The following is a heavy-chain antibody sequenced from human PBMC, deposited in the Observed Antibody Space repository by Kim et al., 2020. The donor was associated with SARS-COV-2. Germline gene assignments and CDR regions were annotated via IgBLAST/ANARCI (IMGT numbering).Heavy chain of an antibody. Sequence: KFQGRVTMTRNTSISTAYMELSSLRSEDTAVYYCARRERSGWYLGDWFDPWGQGTLVTVSS. CDR3: ARRERSGWYLGDWFDP. D-gene: IGHD6-19*01. J-gene: IGHJ5*02. V-gene: IGHV1-8*01.